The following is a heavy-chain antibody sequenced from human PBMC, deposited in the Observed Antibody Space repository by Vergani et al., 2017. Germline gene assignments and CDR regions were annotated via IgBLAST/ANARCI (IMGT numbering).Heavy chain of an antibody. J-gene: IGHJ6*03. CDR1: GGSFSGYY. D-gene: IGHD1-26*01. Sequence: QVQLQESGPGLVKSSETLSLTCTVSGGSFSGYYWSWIRQPPGKGLEWIGEINHSGSTNYNPSLKSRVTISVDTSKNQFSLKLSSVTAADTAVYYCARGRVGYYYYYYMDVWGKGTTVTVSS. CDR3: ARGRVGYYYYYYMDV. CDR2: INHSGST. V-gene: IGHV4-34*01.